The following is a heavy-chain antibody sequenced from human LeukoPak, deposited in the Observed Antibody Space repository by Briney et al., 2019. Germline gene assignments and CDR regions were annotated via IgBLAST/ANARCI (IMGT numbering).Heavy chain of an antibody. D-gene: IGHD3-3*01. CDR3: ARQTTLDYDFWSGPDPLPNWFDP. CDR1: GGSISSSGYY. V-gene: IGHV4-39*01. Sequence: PSETLSLTCTVSGGSISSSGYYWGWIRQPPGKGLEWIGSIYYSGSTYYNPSLKSRVTISVDTSKNQFSLKLSSVTAADTAVYYCARQTTLDYDFWSGPDPLPNWFDPWGQGTLVTVSS. J-gene: IGHJ5*02. CDR2: IYYSGST.